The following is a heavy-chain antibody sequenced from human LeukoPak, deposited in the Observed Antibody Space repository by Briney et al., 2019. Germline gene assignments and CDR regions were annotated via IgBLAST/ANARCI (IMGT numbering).Heavy chain of an antibody. CDR1: GFTFSSSW. V-gene: IGHV3-7*03. CDR2: INHDGSEK. D-gene: IGHD2-15*01. Sequence: PGGSLRLSCAASGFTFSSSWMTWVRQAPGKGLEWVANINHDGSEKHYVDSVKGRFTISRDNSKNTLYLQMNSLRAEDTAVYYCAKDRYYPTHRYWYFDLWGRGTLVTVSS. J-gene: IGHJ2*01. CDR3: AKDRYYPTHRYWYFDL.